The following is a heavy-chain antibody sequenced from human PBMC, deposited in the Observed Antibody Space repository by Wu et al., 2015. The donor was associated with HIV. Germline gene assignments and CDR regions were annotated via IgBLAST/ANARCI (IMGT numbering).Heavy chain of an antibody. D-gene: IGHD3-10*01. V-gene: IGHV1-8*01. J-gene: IGHJ4*02. CDR1: GYTFSDYD. CDR2: MNPRSGST. CDR3: ARREFALTYFHY. Sequence: QVQLVQSGAEVKKPGASVKVSCKGSGYTFSDYDINWFRQVTGQGLEWMAWMNPRSGSTGFAQRFQGRVTMTRSTSINTVYMELTSLRSEDTAVYYCARREFALTYFHYVGRGN.